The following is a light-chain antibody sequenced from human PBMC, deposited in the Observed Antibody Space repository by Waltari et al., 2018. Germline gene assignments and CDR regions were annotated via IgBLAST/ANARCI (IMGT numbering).Light chain of an antibody. V-gene: IGKV3-11*01. Sequence: EIVLTQSPATLSLSPGERVTLSCTARQSFRSYLAWYQQKRGQAPRLLFYDVSNRATGIPARFSASGSGTDFTLTISSLEPEDFAVYYCQQRNTWPLTFGGGTKVEIK. CDR1: QSFRSY. CDR3: QQRNTWPLT. J-gene: IGKJ4*01. CDR2: DVS.